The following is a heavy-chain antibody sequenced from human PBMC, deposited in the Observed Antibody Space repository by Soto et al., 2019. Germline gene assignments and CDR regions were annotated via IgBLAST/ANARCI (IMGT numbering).Heavy chain of an antibody. CDR2: INSDGSST. D-gene: IGHD3-3*01. J-gene: IGHJ6*02. CDR1: GFTFSSYW. CDR3: ARGVRFLEWLSPYYYGMDV. Sequence: GGSLRLSCAASGFTFSSYWMHWVRQAPGKGLVWVSRINSDGSSTSYADSVKGRFTISRDNAKNTLYPQMNSLRAEDTAVYYCARGVRFLEWLSPYYYGMDVWGQGTTVTVSS. V-gene: IGHV3-74*01.